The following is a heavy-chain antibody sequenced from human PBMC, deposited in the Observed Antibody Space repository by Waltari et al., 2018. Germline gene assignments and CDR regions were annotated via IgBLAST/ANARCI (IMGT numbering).Heavy chain of an antibody. Sequence: QLQLQASGPRPLKPAEPLSPLCPVSGAPLTRFSWSWVRQPPGKGLDWIGFIYYTGSTNFNPSLKSRVTMSVDTSKNQFSLKLSSVTAADTAFYYCARGGGGDWEWFDPWGQGTLVAVSS. D-gene: IGHD2-21*02. CDR2: IYYTGST. CDR1: GAPLTRFS. V-gene: IGHV4-59*01. J-gene: IGHJ5*02. CDR3: ARGGGGDWEWFDP.